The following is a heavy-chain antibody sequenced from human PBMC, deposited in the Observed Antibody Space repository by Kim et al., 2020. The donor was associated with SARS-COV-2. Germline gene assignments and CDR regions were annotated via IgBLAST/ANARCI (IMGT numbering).Heavy chain of an antibody. CDR3: AKEDAVAVAGGFDC. J-gene: IGHJ4*02. CDR1: GFTFSSYG. CDR2: ISYDGKNK. V-gene: IGHV3-30*18. Sequence: GGSLRLSCAVSGFTFSSYGMHWVRQAPGKGLEWVAVISYDGKNKYYGEAVKCRFTISRDNSKNTLDLQIHSLRVEDTAVYYCAKEDAVAVAGGFDCWGQGTLVTVS. D-gene: IGHD6-19*01.